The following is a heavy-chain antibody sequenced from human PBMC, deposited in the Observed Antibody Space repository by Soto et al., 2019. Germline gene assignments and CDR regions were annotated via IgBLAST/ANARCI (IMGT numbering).Heavy chain of an antibody. V-gene: IGHV1-69*02. CDR1: GGTFSSYT. CDR3: ARVGSGCSLGAFDI. D-gene: IGHD6-19*01. Sequence: QVQLVQSGAEVKKPGSSVKVSCKASGGTFSSYTISWVRQAPGQGLEWMGRIIPILGIANYAQKFQGRVTITADKSTSTAYMELSSLRSEDTAVYYCARVGSGCSLGAFDIWGQGTMVTVSS. J-gene: IGHJ3*02. CDR2: IIPILGIA.